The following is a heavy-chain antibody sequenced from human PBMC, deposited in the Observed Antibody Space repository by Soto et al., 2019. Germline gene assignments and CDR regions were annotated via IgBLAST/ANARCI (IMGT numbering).Heavy chain of an antibody. CDR3: AKAVYGAARGAMDV. J-gene: IGHJ6*02. D-gene: IGHD3-10*01. CDR1: GFTFRNNV. V-gene: IGHV3-23*04. Sequence: EVQLVESGGGLVQPGGSLRLSCAASGFTFRNNVMNWVRQAPGRGLQWVSGITDNGGSTYYADSVKGRCTISRDNSKNTLYLHMNSLRGEDTAVYYCAKAVYGAARGAMDVWGQGTTVTVSS. CDR2: ITDNGGST.